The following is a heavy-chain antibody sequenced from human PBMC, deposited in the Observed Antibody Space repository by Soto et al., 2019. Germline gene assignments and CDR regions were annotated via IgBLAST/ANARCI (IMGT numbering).Heavy chain of an antibody. CDR2: MRGSDGST. V-gene: IGHV3-23*01. D-gene: IGHD3-9*01. J-gene: IGHJ4*02. CDR1: GFTLSSYG. Sequence: EVQLLESGGGLVQPGGSLRLSCAASGFTLSSYGMTWVRQAQGKGLEWVSTMRGSDGSTYYADSVKGRFTISRDNSKNTIYLQMNSLRAEDTAEYYCAKDVNYDFLAAHYYYWGQGTLVTVSS. CDR3: AKDVNYDFLAAHYYY.